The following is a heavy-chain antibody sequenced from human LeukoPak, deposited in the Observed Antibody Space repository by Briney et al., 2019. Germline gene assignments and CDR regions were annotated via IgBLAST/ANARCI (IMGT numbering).Heavy chain of an antibody. V-gene: IGHV3-21*01. CDR3: ARDLSGSYLFDH. CDR1: GFTFSSYD. D-gene: IGHD1-26*01. J-gene: IGHJ4*02. CDR2: ISSSKNSYI. Sequence: GGSLRLSCSASGFTFSSYDMSWVRQAPGKGLEWVSCISSSKNSYIYYAESVKGRFTILRDNAKNSLYLQMNGLRVEDTAVYYCARDLSGSYLFDHWGQGTLVTVSS.